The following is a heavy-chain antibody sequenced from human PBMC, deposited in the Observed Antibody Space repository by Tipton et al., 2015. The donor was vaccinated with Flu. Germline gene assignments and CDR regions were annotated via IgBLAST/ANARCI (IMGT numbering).Heavy chain of an antibody. Sequence: LRLSCGVSSDSIGSSNYYWGWIRQPPGKGLEWIGNTFHSGNAYLNPSLKSRVTISIDTSRNQFSLKLNSVTAGDTAVYYCARRDYSNYVSEPKNWFDPWGQGALVTVSS. CDR3: ARRDYSNYVSEPKNWFDP. CDR2: TFHSGNA. CDR1: SDSIGSSNYY. J-gene: IGHJ5*02. D-gene: IGHD4-11*01. V-gene: IGHV4-39*07.